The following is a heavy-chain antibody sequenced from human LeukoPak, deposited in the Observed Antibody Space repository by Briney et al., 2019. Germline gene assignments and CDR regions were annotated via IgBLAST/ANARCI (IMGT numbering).Heavy chain of an antibody. D-gene: IGHD3-22*01. CDR2: ISGTGRST. J-gene: IGHJ3*02. V-gene: IGHV3-23*01. CDR3: AKGFYDSSGYYYIYAFDI. CDR1: GVTFSNYA. Sequence: PGGSLRLSCAASGVTFSNYAMTWVRQAPGKGLEYVSPISGTGRSTFYADCVKGRFTISRDNSNNTLYLQMTSLRAEDTALYYCAKGFYDSSGYYYIYAFDIWGQGTMLTVSS.